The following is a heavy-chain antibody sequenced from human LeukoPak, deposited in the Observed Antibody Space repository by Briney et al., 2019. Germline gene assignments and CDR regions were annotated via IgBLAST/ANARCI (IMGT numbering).Heavy chain of an antibody. V-gene: IGHV3-7*01. CDR2: IKQDGSEK. CDR3: ASASSSYCGDDCHSVYRSMDF. Sequence: GGSLRLSCAASGFTLSNHWMTWVRQAPGKGLECVAIIKQDGSEKYYVDSVKGRFTISRDNSKSTLYLQMNGLRDEDTAVYYCASASSSYCGDDCHSVYRSMDFWGKGTTVTVSS. J-gene: IGHJ6*03. D-gene: IGHD2-21*01. CDR1: GFTLSNHW.